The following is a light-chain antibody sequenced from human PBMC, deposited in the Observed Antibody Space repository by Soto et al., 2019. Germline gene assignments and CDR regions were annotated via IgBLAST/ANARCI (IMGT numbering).Light chain of an antibody. V-gene: IGKV1-33*01. CDR2: DTS. Sequence: DIRMTQSPSSLSASVGDRITITCQASQDINNFLNWYQQKPAKAPRLLIYDTSNVAGGVPSRFSGTGSGTDFTFTISSLQPEDIATYYCQQYENLPPTFGGGTKVEIK. J-gene: IGKJ4*01. CDR3: QQYENLPPT. CDR1: QDINNF.